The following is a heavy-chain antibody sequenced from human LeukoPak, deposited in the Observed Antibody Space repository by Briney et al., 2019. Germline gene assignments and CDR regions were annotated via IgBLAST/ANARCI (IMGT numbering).Heavy chain of an antibody. J-gene: IGHJ6*03. CDR3: AREVTHRKRNYYYYYMDV. D-gene: IGHD5-24*01. CDR1: GGSISSHY. V-gene: IGHV4-59*11. CDR2: IYYSGST. Sequence: ASETLSLTCTVSGGSISSHYWSWIRQPPGKGLEWIGYIYYSGSTNYNPSLKSRVTISVDTSKNQFSLKLSSVTAADTAVYYCAREVTHRKRNYYYYYMDVWGKGTTVTVSS.